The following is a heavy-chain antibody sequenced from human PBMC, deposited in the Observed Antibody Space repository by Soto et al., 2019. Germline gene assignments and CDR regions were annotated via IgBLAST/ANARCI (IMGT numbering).Heavy chain of an antibody. J-gene: IGHJ5*02. Sequence: SETLSLTCTVSGGFIRGSDYYWGWIRQPPGKGLEWIGNIYYSGTSYYYPSLKSRVTISVDTSKNQFSLKLTSVTAADTAVYYCARDQLEGNWFDPWGQGTLVTVSS. CDR3: ARDQLEGNWFDP. CDR1: GGFIRGSDYY. D-gene: IGHD1-1*01. V-gene: IGHV4-39*07. CDR2: IYYSGTS.